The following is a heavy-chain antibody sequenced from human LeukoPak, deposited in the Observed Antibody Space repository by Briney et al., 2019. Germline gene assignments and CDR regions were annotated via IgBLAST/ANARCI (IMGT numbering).Heavy chain of an antibody. CDR3: AGPGGSYSSGYLY. D-gene: IGHD3-22*01. CDR2: ISDDGRSK. V-gene: IGHV3-30*03. Sequence: GGSLRPSCGASGFSFISYGMHWVRQAPGKGLEWVGVISDDGRSKDYADSVKGRFTISRDNSKDTLYLQMNSLRAEDTAVYYCAGPGGSYSSGYLYWGQGTLVTVSS. CDR1: GFSFISYG. J-gene: IGHJ4*02.